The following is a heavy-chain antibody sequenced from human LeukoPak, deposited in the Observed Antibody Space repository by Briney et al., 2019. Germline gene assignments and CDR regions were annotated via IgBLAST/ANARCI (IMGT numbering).Heavy chain of an antibody. V-gene: IGHV3-7*01. D-gene: IGHD5-24*01. CDR1: EFTFSSYW. CDR2: IKQDGSEK. J-gene: IGHJ4*02. Sequence: GGSLRLSCAASEFTFSSYWMSWVRQAPGKGLEWVANIKQDGSEKYYVDSVKGRFTISRDNAKNSLYLQMNSLRAEDTAVYYCARGQSHWGQGTLVTVSS. CDR3: ARGQSH.